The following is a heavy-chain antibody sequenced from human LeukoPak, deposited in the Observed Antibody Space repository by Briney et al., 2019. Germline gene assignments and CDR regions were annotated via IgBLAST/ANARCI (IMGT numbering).Heavy chain of an antibody. Sequence: GGSLRLSCAASGFRFNSYGMTWVRLAPGKGLEWVSAISAGGDRTYYADAVKGRFTISRDNSNNTLYLQMNSLRAEDTAVYYCAKNPPYGSGSYYLILWGQGTLVTVSS. CDR1: GFRFNSYG. V-gene: IGHV3-23*01. D-gene: IGHD3-10*01. J-gene: IGHJ4*02. CDR3: AKNPPYGSGSYYLIL. CDR2: ISAGGDRT.